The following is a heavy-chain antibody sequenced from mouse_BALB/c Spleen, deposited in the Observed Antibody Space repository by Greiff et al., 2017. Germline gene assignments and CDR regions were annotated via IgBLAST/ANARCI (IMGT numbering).Heavy chain of an antibody. D-gene: IGHD1-1*01. Sequence: VQRVESGPGLVAPSQSLSITCTVSGFSLTSYGVHWVRQPPGKGLEWLGVIWAGGSTNYNSALMSRLSISKDNSKSQVFLKMNSLQTDDTAMYYCARDNYGSRTPWFAYWGQGTLVTVSA. CDR3: ARDNYGSRTPWFAY. J-gene: IGHJ3*01. CDR1: GFSLTSYG. V-gene: IGHV2-9*02. CDR2: IWAGGST.